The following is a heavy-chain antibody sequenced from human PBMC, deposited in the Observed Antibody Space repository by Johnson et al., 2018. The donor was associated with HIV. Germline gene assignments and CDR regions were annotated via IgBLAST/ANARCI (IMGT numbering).Heavy chain of an antibody. Sequence: QEQLVESGGGLVQPGGSLRLSCAASGFTFSSYAMHWVRQAPGEGLEWVAVISYDGTKTYYADSVRGLTISSDNSKNTLYLPLISLRAEDTAVYYCARESDSRGYYSDAFDIWGQGTMVTVSS. CDR2: ISYDGTKT. D-gene: IGHD3-22*01. V-gene: IGHV3-30*04. CDR1: GFTFSSYA. J-gene: IGHJ3*02. CDR3: ARESDSRGYYSDAFDI.